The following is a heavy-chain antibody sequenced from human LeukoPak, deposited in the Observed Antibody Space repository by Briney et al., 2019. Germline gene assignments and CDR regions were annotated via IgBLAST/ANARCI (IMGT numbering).Heavy chain of an antibody. Sequence: SVKVSCKASGYTFTSYGIGWARQAPGQGLEWMGGIIPIFGTANYAQKFQGRVTITADESTSTAYMELSSLRSEDTAVYYCARAGAFLHDAFDIWGQGTMVTVSS. D-gene: IGHD1-1*01. V-gene: IGHV1-69*13. J-gene: IGHJ3*02. CDR3: ARAGAFLHDAFDI. CDR2: IIPIFGTA. CDR1: GYTFTSYG.